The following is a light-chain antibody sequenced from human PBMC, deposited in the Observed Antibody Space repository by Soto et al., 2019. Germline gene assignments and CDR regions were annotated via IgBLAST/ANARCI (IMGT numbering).Light chain of an antibody. V-gene: IGLV2-14*01. J-gene: IGLJ1*01. CDR2: EVS. CDR3: SSSTLTSYV. CDR1: SSDVDFYNF. Sequence: ALTQPASVSGSPGQSITISCTGTSSDVDFYNFVSWYQQHPGKAPKLIIYEVSNRSSGVSSRFSGSKSGNTASLTISGLRAEDEADYYCSSSTLTSYVFGTGTKV.